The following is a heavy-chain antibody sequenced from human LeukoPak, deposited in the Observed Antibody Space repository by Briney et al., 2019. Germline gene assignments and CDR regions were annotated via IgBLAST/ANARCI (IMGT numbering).Heavy chain of an antibody. CDR1: GFTVSSNY. V-gene: IGHV3-53*01. Sequence: GGSLRLSCAASGFTVSSNYMSWVRQAPGKGLECVSLIYSGGSTYYADSVKGRFTISRDNAKNTLNLQMNSLRAEDTAVYYCAELGITMIGGVWGKGTTVTISS. D-gene: IGHD3-10*02. J-gene: IGHJ6*04. CDR3: AELGITMIGGV. CDR2: IYSGGST.